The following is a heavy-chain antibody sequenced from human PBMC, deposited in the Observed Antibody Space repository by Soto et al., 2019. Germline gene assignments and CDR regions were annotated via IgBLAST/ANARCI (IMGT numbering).Heavy chain of an antibody. V-gene: IGHV3-23*01. CDR1: VFTFSSYA. J-gene: IGHJ4*02. CDR2: ISGSGSTI. Sequence: LXLSCAASVFTFSSYAVSWVRQAPGKGPEWISSISGSGSTIYYADSVKGRFTISRDNSKNTLYLQMSSLRAEDTAVYYCAKVFYYYDSSGYYYFDYWGQGTLVTVSS. CDR3: AKVFYYYDSSGYYYFDY. D-gene: IGHD3-22*01.